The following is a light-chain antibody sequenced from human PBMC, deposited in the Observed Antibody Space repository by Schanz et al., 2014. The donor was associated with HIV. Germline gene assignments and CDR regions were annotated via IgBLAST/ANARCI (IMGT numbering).Light chain of an antibody. CDR2: RAS. V-gene: IGKV1-5*03. Sequence: IQMTQSPSTLSASVGDRVTITCRASQSISSWLAWFQQKPGKAPKLLIYRASASESGVPSRFSVSGSGTEFTLTISSLQPDDFATYYCQQYNTYPWTFGQGTKVEVK. CDR3: QQYNTYPWT. CDR1: QSISSW. J-gene: IGKJ1*01.